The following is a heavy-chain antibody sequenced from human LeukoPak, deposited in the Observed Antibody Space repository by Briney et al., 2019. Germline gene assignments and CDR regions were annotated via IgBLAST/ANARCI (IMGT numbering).Heavy chain of an antibody. Sequence: GRSLRLSCAASGFTFSSYGMHWVRQAPGKGLEWVAVIWYDGSNKYYADSVKGRFTISRDNSKNTLYLQMNSLGAEDTAVYYCARDGSSSRSRRDFDYWGQGTLVTVSS. V-gene: IGHV3-33*01. J-gene: IGHJ4*02. D-gene: IGHD6-6*01. CDR3: ARDGSSSRSRRDFDY. CDR2: IWYDGSNK. CDR1: GFTFSSYG.